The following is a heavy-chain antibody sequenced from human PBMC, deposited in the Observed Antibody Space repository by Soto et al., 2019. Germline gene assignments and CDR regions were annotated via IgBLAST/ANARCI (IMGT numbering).Heavy chain of an antibody. CDR2: INAGNGNT. D-gene: IGHD3-3*01. V-gene: IGHV1-3*01. J-gene: IGHJ6*02. Sequence: GASVKVSCKASGYTFTSYAMHWVRRAPGQRLEWMGWINAGNGNTKYSQKFQGRVTITRDTSASTAYMELSSLRSEDTAVYYCARPYGFWSGYYTHYYGMDVWGQGTTVTVSS. CDR1: GYTFTSYA. CDR3: ARPYGFWSGYYTHYYGMDV.